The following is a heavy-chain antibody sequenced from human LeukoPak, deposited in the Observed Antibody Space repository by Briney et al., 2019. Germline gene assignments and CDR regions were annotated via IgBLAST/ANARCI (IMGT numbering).Heavy chain of an antibody. D-gene: IGHD2-15*01. CDR2: FDPEDGET. CDR1: GYTLTELS. Sequence: RASVKVSCEVSGYTLTELSMHWVRQAPGKGLEWMGGFDPEDGETIYAQKFQGRVTMTEDTSTDTAYMELSSLRSEDTAVYYCATARYCSGGSSSHWFDPWGQGTLVTVSS. V-gene: IGHV1-24*01. CDR3: ATARYCSGGSSSHWFDP. J-gene: IGHJ5*02.